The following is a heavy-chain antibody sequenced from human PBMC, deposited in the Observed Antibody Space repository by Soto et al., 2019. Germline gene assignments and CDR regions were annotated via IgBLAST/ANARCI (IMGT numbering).Heavy chain of an antibody. D-gene: IGHD2-21*02. V-gene: IGHV4-59*01. CDR1: GASISDYF. CDR3: ARGTYCGSDCYWHLNY. Sequence: PSETLSLTCTVAGASISDYFWTWIRQPPGKGLEWIGYFYYGETTNKKSSLNSRFTVSVDTSKSQFSLKVTSVTTADTAVYYCARGTYCGSDCYWHLNYRGQGKMVT. CDR2: FYYGETT. J-gene: IGHJ4*02.